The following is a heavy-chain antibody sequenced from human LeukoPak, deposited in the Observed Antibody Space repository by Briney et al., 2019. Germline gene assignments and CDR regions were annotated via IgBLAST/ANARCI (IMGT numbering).Heavy chain of an antibody. CDR1: GFTFSSYW. J-gene: IGHJ6*02. D-gene: IGHD3-10*01. Sequence: GGSLRLSCAASGFTFSSYWMHWVRQAPGKGLVWVSRVNTDGSSTNYADSVKGRFTISRDNAKNTLYLQMNSLRVEDTAVYYCAKEQALNYYGSGSYSSSGGYGMDVWGQGTTVTVSS. V-gene: IGHV3-74*01. CDR2: VNTDGSST. CDR3: AKEQALNYYGSGSYSSSGGYGMDV.